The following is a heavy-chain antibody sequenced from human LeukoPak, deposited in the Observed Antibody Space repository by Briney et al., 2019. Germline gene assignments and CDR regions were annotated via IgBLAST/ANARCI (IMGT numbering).Heavy chain of an antibody. J-gene: IGHJ4*02. CDR1: GFTFDDYA. D-gene: IGHD3-9*01. Sequence: GGSLRLSCAASGFTFDDYAMHWVRHAPGKGLEWVSGISWNSGSIGYADSVKGRFTISRDNAKNSLYLQMNSLRAEDTAVYYCAREGILRYFDWFAFDYWGQGTLVTVSS. CDR3: AREGILRYFDWFAFDY. V-gene: IGHV3-9*01. CDR2: ISWNSGSI.